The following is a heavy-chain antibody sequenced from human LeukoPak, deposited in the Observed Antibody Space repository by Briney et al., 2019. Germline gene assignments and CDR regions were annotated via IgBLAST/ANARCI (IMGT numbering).Heavy chain of an antibody. CDR1: GYTFTSYG. Sequence: ASVKVSCKASGYTFTSYGIGWVRQAPGQGLEWMGWISAYNGNTNYAQKLQGRVTMTTDTSTSTAYMELRSLRSDDTAVYYCARDLRYSSGWCFDYWGQGTLVTVSS. D-gene: IGHD6-19*01. J-gene: IGHJ4*02. CDR3: ARDLRYSSGWCFDY. CDR2: ISAYNGNT. V-gene: IGHV1-18*01.